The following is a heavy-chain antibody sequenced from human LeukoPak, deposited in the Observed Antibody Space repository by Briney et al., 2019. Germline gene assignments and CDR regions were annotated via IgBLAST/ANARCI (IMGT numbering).Heavy chain of an antibody. CDR3: ARDYYSSGWRDAFDI. CDR1: GFTFSSYA. CDR2: ISYDGSNK. V-gene: IGHV3-30-3*01. D-gene: IGHD6-19*01. J-gene: IGHJ3*02. Sequence: GGSLRLSCAASGFTFSSYAMHWVRQAPGKGLEWVAVISYDGSNKYYADSVKGRFTISRDNSKNTLYLQMNSLRAEDTAVYYCARDYYSSGWRDAFDIWGQGTMVTVSS.